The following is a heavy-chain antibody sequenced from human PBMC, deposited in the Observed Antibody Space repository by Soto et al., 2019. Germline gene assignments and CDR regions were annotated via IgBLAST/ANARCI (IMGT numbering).Heavy chain of an antibody. CDR3: ARDRATQDPLPPYGMDV. D-gene: IGHD2-15*01. CDR2: ISYDGSNK. Sequence: GGSLRLSCAASGFTFSSYGMHWVRQAPGKGLEWVAVISYDGSNKYYADSVKGRFTISRDNSKNTLYLQMNSLRADDTAVYYCARDRATQDPLPPYGMDVWGQGTTVTVSS. CDR1: GFTFSSYG. J-gene: IGHJ6*02. V-gene: IGHV3-30*03.